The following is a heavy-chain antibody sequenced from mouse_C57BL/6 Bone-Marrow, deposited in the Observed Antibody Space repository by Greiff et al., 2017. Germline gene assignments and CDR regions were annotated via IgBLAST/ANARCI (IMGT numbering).Heavy chain of an antibody. J-gene: IGHJ4*01. D-gene: IGHD1-1*01. CDR1: GYAFTNYL. V-gene: IGHV1-54*01. Sequence: QVQLQQSGAELVRPGTSVKVSCKASGYAFTNYLIEWVKQRPGQGLEWIGVINPGSGGTNYNEKFKGRATLTADKSSSTAYMLLSSLTSEDSAVYFCARVRYSSYGAMDYWGQGTSVTVSS. CDR3: ARVRYSSYGAMDY. CDR2: INPGSGGT.